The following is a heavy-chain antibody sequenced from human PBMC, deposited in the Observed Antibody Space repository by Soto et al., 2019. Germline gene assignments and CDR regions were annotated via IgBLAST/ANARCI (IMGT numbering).Heavy chain of an antibody. CDR3: ARSRCLGGRPLDF. CDR2: ISCNSGDI. V-gene: IGHV3-9*01. CDR1: GFTFDDFA. J-gene: IGHJ4*02. Sequence: EVQLVESGGGLVQPGRSLRLSCAASGFTFDDFAMHWVRQAPGKGLEWVSGISCNSGDIRYTGSVKGRFSISRDNADKSRYLDMNSLSPEDTALYYCARSRCLGGRPLDFWGQGTFGTVSS. D-gene: IGHD6-6*01.